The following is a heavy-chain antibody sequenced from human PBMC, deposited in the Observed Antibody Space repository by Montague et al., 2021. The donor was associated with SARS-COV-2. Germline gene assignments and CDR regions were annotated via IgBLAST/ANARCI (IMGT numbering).Heavy chain of an antibody. J-gene: IGHJ6*02. CDR2: IYSGGST. CDR1: GFTVSSNY. V-gene: IGHV3-53*01. Sequence: SLRLSCAASGFTVSSNYMSWVRQAPGKGLEWVSVIYSGGSTYYADSVXXRFTISRDNSKNTLYLQMSSLRAEDTAVYYCARGGHSSSWYYYYGMDVWGQGTTVTVSS. D-gene: IGHD6-13*01. CDR3: ARGGHSSSWYYYYGMDV.